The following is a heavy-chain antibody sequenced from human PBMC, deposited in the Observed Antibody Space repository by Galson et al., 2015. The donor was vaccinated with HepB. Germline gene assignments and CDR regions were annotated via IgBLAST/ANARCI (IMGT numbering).Heavy chain of an antibody. J-gene: IGHJ4*02. CDR2: ISYDGSNT. V-gene: IGHV3-30*18. Sequence: APGKGLEWVAVISYDGSNTNYADSVKGRFTISRDNSKNTLYLQMNSLRAEDTAVYYCAKDLNLEGYDILTGYFDAGGNWGQGTLVTVSS. D-gene: IGHD3-9*01. CDR3: AKDLNLEGYDILTGYFDAGGN.